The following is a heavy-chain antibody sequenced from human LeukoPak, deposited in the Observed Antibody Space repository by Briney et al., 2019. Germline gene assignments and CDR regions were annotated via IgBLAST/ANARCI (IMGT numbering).Heavy chain of an antibody. CDR2: ITGSSTTK. V-gene: IGHV3-48*02. CDR1: GFTFTSYS. J-gene: IGHJ4*02. CDR3: ARESLDY. Sequence: GGSLRLSCAASGFTFTSYSMNWVRQAPGKGLEWVSYITGSSTTKYYADSVKGRFTISRDNAKNSLYLQMNSLGDGDTAVYYCARESLDYWGQGTLVTVSS.